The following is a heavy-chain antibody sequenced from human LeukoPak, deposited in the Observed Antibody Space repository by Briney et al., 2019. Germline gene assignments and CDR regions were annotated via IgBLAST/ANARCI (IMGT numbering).Heavy chain of an antibody. CDR3: AREDSGSYFFDY. V-gene: IGHV3-53*01. CDR1: GFTFSSYG. Sequence: PGGSLRLSCAASGFTFSSYGMHWVRQAPGKGLEWVSVIYSGGSTYYADSVKGRFTISRDNSKNTLYLQMNSLRAEDTAVYYCAREDSGSYFFDYWGQGTLVTVSS. J-gene: IGHJ4*02. D-gene: IGHD1-26*01. CDR2: IYSGGST.